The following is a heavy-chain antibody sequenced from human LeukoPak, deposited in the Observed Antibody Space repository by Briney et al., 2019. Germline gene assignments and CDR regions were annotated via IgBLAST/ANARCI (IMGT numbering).Heavy chain of an antibody. CDR3: SRALEV. V-gene: IGHV3-7*01. CDR2: INQDGSEK. CDR1: GFIFRTYW. Sequence: EGSLRLSCAVSGFIFRTYWMDWVRQAPGRGLEWVANINQDGSEKYFVDSVKGRFTIFRDNAKNALYLQMNSLRAEDTAVYYCSRALEVWGKGTTVTVSS. J-gene: IGHJ6*04.